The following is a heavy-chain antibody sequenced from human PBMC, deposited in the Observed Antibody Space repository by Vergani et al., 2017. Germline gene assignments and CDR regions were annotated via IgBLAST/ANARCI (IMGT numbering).Heavy chain of an antibody. Sequence: QVQLVESGGGVVQPGRSLRLSCAASGFTFSSYGMHWVRQAPGKGLEWVAVIWYDGSNKYYADSVKGRFTISRDNSKNTLYLQRNSLRAEDTAVYYCAXESRRYCSSTSCGEPFDYWGQGTLVTVSS. D-gene: IGHD2-2*01. CDR3: AXESRRYCSSTSCGEPFDY. CDR1: GFTFSSYG. V-gene: IGHV3-33*01. CDR2: IWYDGSNK. J-gene: IGHJ4*02.